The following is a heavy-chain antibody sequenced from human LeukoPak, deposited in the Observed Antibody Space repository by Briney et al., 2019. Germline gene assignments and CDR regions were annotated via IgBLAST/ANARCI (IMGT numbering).Heavy chain of an antibody. Sequence: GGSLRLSCAASGFTLSSHGMHWVRQAPGKGLEWVALIWYDGSKENYADSVMGRFTISRDMSKNTLNLQMNSLRVEDTAVFYCARDLSFGSLDFRGQGTLVTVSS. V-gene: IGHV3-33*01. CDR1: GFTLSSHG. D-gene: IGHD1-26*01. J-gene: IGHJ4*02. CDR3: ARDLSFGSLDF. CDR2: IWYDGSKE.